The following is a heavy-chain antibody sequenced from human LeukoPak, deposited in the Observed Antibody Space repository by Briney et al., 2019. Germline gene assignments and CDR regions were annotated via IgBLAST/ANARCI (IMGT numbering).Heavy chain of an antibody. CDR2: IRTDESST. D-gene: IGHD3-10*01. V-gene: IGHV3-74*01. CDR1: GFTFSSYW. Sequence: GGSLRLSCAVSGFTFSSYWMHWVRQAPGKGLVWVSLIRTDESSTTYADSVKSRFTISRDNAKNTLYLQMNSLRAEDTAVYYCARERFGHAFDYWGQGTLVTVSS. CDR3: ARERFGHAFDY. J-gene: IGHJ4*02.